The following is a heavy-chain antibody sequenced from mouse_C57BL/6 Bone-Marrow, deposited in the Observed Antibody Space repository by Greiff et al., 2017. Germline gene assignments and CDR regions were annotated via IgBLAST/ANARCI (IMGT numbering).Heavy chain of an antibody. CDR2: IWSGGST. CDR1: GFSLTSYG. V-gene: IGHV2-2*01. D-gene: IGHD1-3*01. J-gene: IGHJ1*03. CDR3: ARKRGSGWYFDV. Sequence: VQRVESGPGLVQPSQSLSITCTVSGFSLTSYGVHWVRQSPGKGLEWLGVIWSGGSTDYNAAFISRLSISKDNSKSQVFFKMNSLQADDTAIYYCARKRGSGWYFDVWGTGTTVTVSS.